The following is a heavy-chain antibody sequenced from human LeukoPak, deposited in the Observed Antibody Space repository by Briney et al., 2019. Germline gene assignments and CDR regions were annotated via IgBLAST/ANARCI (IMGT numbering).Heavy chain of an antibody. CDR2: LIPVLGTS. J-gene: IGHJ4*02. Sequence: SVKVSCKSSGGSFSTYAVNWVRQAPGQGLEWMDRLIPVLGTSHYAPGFQGRVTLTADRSTNTAYMELDRLTSDDTAVYFCARDRGGGFDLAFFDHWGQGTLVTVSS. D-gene: IGHD5-12*01. V-gene: IGHV1-69*04. CDR1: GGSFSTYA. CDR3: ARDRGGGFDLAFFDH.